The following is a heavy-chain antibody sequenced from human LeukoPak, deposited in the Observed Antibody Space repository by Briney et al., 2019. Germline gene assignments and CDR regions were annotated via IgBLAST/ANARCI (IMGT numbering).Heavy chain of an antibody. D-gene: IGHD3-9*01. CDR1: GFTFSSYG. CDR3: AKDRWDILTGYRYFDY. J-gene: IGHJ4*02. V-gene: IGHV3-30*18. Sequence: PGGSLRLSCAASGFTFSSYGMHWVRQAPGKGLEWVAVISYDGSNKYYADSVKGRFTISRDNSKNTLYLQMNSLRAEDTAVYYCAKDRWDILTGYRYFDYWGQGTLVTVSS. CDR2: ISYDGSNK.